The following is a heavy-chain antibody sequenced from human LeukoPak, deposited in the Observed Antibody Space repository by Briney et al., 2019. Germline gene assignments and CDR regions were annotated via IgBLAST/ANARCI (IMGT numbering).Heavy chain of an antibody. CDR2: VHLSGRT. CDR3: AREGGPYRPLDY. V-gene: IGHV4-4*02. CDR1: GGSISTTNW. Sequence: SGTLSLTCGVSGGSISTTNWWTWLRQPPGEGLEWIGEVHLSGRTDYNTSLESRVTMSVDMSENHISLRLTSVTAADTAVYYCAREGGPYRPLDYSGQGTLVTVSS. J-gene: IGHJ4*02.